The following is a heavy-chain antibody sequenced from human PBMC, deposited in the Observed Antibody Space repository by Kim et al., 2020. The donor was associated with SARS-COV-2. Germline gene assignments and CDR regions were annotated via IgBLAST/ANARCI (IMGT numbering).Heavy chain of an antibody. J-gene: IGHJ5*02. D-gene: IGHD5-12*01. Sequence: SVKVSCKASGGTFSSYAISWVRQAPGQGLEWMGGIIPIFGTANYAQKFQGRVTITAYESTSTAYMELSSLTSEDTAVYYCARENSGYDLRGVNWFDPWGQGTLVTVSS. CDR3: ARENSGYDLRGVNWFDP. CDR1: GGTFSSYA. CDR2: IIPIFGTA. V-gene: IGHV1-69*13.